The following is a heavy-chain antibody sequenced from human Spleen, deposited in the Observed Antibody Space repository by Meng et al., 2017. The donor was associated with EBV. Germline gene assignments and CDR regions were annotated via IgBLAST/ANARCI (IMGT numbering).Heavy chain of an antibody. Sequence: QVPLRRSAPVLGSPSETRSLTCTVSGGSISMSHYWGWIRQPPGKGLEWIGTIYYTGSTYYNSSLKSRVTISVDTSKSQFSLKLSSVAAADTAVYYCARQAWGGWEADFWGQGTLVTVSS. CDR3: ARQAWGGWEADF. CDR2: IYYTGST. CDR1: GGSISMSHY. J-gene: IGHJ4*02. D-gene: IGHD6-19*01. V-gene: IGHV4-39*01.